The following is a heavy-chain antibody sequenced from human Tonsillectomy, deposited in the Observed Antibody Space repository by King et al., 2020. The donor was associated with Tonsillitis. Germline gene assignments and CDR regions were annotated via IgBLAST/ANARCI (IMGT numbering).Heavy chain of an antibody. CDR2: ISYEGSNK. Sequence: VQLVESGGGVVQPGRSLRLSCAASGFTFSSYAMHWVRQAPGKGLEWVAVISYEGSNKYYADSVKGRFTISRDNSKNTLYLQMNSLRAEDTAVYYCARSTGETYGGFRGAFDIWGQGTMVTVSS. J-gene: IGHJ3*02. V-gene: IGHV3-30*04. CDR1: GFTFSSYA. D-gene: IGHD4-23*01. CDR3: ARSTGETYGGFRGAFDI.